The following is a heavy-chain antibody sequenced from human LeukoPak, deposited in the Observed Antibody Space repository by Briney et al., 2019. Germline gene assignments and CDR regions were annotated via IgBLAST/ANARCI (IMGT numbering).Heavy chain of an antibody. CDR1: GDSISSDYY. CDR3: ARVTTGGYYNC. CDR2: IYHSGST. V-gene: IGHV4-38-2*01. Sequence: SETLSLTCDVSGDSISSDYYWGWIRQPPGKGLEWIGGIYHSGSTSYNPSLKSRVTISVDTSKNQFSLKLSSVTAADTAVYYCARVTTGGYYNCWGQGTLVTVSS. D-gene: IGHD3-22*01. J-gene: IGHJ4*02.